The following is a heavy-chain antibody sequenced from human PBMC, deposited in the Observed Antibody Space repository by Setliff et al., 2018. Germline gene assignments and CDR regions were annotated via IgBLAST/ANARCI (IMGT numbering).Heavy chain of an antibody. CDR2: XXXXXXXX. D-gene: IGHD3-10*01. J-gene: IGHJ4*02. Sequence: ASVKVSCKGSGYRFIVYYIHWVRQTPGKGXEXXXXXXXXXXXXXXXXXXQGRFTITADTSIDTAYMELSSLTSEDTAVYYCATDLAIRGVQFDYWGRGTLVTVSS. CDR3: ATDLAIRGVQFDY. CDR1: GYRFIVYY. V-gene: IGHV1-69-2*01.